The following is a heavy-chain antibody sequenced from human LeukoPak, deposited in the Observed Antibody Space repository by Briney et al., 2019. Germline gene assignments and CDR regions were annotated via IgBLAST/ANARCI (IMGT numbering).Heavy chain of an antibody. CDR1: GGTFSSYA. Sequence: SVMVSCKASGGTFSSYAISWVRQAPGQGLEWMGGIIPIFGTANYAQKFQGRVTITADESTSTAYMELSSLRSEDTAVYYCARGRPRKISGWYFGDWGQGTLVTVSS. V-gene: IGHV1-69*13. CDR2: IIPIFGTA. J-gene: IGHJ4*02. CDR3: ARGRPRKISGWYFGD. D-gene: IGHD6-19*01.